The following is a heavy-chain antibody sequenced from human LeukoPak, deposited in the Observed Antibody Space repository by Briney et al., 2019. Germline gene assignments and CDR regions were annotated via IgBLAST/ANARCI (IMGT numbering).Heavy chain of an antibody. V-gene: IGHV1-18*01. D-gene: IGHD5-18*01. Sequence: ASVKVSCKASGYTFTSYGISWVRQAPGQGLEWMGWISAYNGNTNYAQKVQGRVTMTTETSTSTAYMELSSLRSEDTAVYYCATGPPPDTAMVKGAFDIWGQGTMVTVSS. CDR1: GYTFTSYG. J-gene: IGHJ3*02. CDR3: ATGPPPDTAMVKGAFDI. CDR2: ISAYNGNT.